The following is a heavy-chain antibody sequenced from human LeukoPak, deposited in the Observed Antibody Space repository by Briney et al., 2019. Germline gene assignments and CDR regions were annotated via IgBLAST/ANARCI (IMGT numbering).Heavy chain of an antibody. CDR2: ISGSGGRT. Sequence: GGSLRLSCAASGFTFSSYAMTWVRQAPGKGLEWVAAISGSGGRTYYADSVKGRCTISRDNSKNTLYLQMNSLRAEDTAVYYCAKTPSDYGDSYYYGMDVWGQGTTVTVSS. V-gene: IGHV3-23*01. J-gene: IGHJ6*02. CDR3: AKTPSDYGDSYYYGMDV. CDR1: GFTFSSYA. D-gene: IGHD4-17*01.